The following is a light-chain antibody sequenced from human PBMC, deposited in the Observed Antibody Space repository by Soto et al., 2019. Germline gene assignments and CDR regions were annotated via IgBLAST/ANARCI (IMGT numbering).Light chain of an antibody. V-gene: IGLV2-14*03. J-gene: IGLJ3*02. CDR2: RVI. Sequence: QSALTQPASVSGSPGQSITICCSGTSSDIGRYDYVSWYQQFPGKAPKLMIYRVINRPSGVSDRFSGSKSGNSASLSISGLQPEDEASYFCGSYTSATTWVFGGGTKLTVL. CDR3: GSYTSATTWV. CDR1: SSDIGRYDY.